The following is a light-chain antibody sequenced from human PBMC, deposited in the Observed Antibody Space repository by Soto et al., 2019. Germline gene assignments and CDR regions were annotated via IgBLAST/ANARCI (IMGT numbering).Light chain of an antibody. CDR2: DAS. J-gene: IGKJ4*01. CDR1: QSIKNY. V-gene: IGKV1-33*01. CDR3: QQYDSLPLT. Sequence: DIVMTQSPSSLSSSLGDRATITCKASQSIKNYLNWYQQKSGEAPKLLIYDASDLEAGVPSRCSGSGAGTDFTFTIISLQPEDIVTYYCQQYDSLPLTFGQGTRVDIK.